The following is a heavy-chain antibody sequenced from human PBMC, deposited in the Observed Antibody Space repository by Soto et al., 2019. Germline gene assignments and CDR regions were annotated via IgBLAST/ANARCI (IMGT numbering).Heavy chain of an antibody. CDR2: ISYDGSNK. CDR3: AKADRPDDAFDI. V-gene: IGHV3-30*18. CDR1: GFTFSSYG. J-gene: IGHJ3*02. Sequence: QVQLVESGGGVVQPGRSLRLSCAASGFTFSSYGMHWVRQAPGKGLEWVAVISYDGSNKYYTDSVKGRFTISRDNSKNTLYLQMNSLRAEDTDVYYCAKADRPDDAFDIWGKGTMVTVSS.